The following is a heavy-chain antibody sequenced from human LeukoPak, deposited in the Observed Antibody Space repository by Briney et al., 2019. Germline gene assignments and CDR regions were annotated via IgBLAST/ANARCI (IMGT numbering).Heavy chain of an antibody. J-gene: IGHJ4*02. Sequence: PGGSLRLSCAASGFTFRSYWMTWVRQAPGKGLEWVANINQDGSKEYYLVSVKGRFTISRDNDKNSLYLQVNSLRAEDTAVYYCAKGGYINGYDYWGQGTLVTVSS. CDR3: AKGGYINGYDY. CDR2: INQDGSKE. V-gene: IGHV3-7*01. CDR1: GFTFRSYW. D-gene: IGHD5-18*01.